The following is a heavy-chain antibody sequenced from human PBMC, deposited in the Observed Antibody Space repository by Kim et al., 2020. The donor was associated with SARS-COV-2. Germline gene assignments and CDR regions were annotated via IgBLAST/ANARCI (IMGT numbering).Heavy chain of an antibody. CDR1: GFTFSSYE. CDR3: ARVGYCSGGSCYGYAFDI. V-gene: IGHV3-48*03. CDR2: ISSSGSTI. Sequence: GGSLRLSCAASGFTFSSYEMNWVRQAPGKGLEWVSYISSSGSTIYYADSVKGRFTISRDNAKNSLYLQMNSLRAEDTAVYYCARVGYCSGGSCYGYAFDIWGQGTMVTVSS. D-gene: IGHD2-15*01. J-gene: IGHJ3*02.